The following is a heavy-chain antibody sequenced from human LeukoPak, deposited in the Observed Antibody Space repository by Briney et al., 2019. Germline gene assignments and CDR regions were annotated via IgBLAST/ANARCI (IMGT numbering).Heavy chain of an antibody. CDR3: ARAYSSGWYYFDY. CDR2: IYYSGST. CDR1: GGSINSYY. Sequence: PSETLSLTCTVSGGSINSYYWSWIRQPPGGGLEWIGYIYYSGSTSYNPSLKSRVTMSVDTSKNQFSLKLSSVTAADTAVYYCARAYSSGWYYFDYWGQGTLVTVSS. V-gene: IGHV4-59*01. J-gene: IGHJ4*02. D-gene: IGHD6-19*01.